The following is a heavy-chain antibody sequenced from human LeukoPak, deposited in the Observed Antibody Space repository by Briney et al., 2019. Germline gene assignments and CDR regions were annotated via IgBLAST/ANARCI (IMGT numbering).Heavy chain of an antibody. CDR3: ARRPTETSVFDP. J-gene: IGHJ5*02. V-gene: IGHV4-31*03. CDR1: GGSISSGGYY. Sequence: SETLSLTCTVSGGSISSGGYYWSWIRQHPGKGLEWIGYIYYSGSTYYNPSLKSRVTISVDTSKNQFSLKLSFVTAADTAVYYCARRPTETSVFDPWGQGTLVTVSS. CDR2: IYYSGST.